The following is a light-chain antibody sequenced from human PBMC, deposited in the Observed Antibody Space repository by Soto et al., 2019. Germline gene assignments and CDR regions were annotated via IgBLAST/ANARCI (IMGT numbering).Light chain of an antibody. V-gene: IGKV1-27*01. CDR2: AAS. J-gene: IGKJ5*01. CDR3: HKYNSDPIT. Sequence: EIQSNRCPLFLTEYRGDRVTXTCRAIQGIRNYLAWYEQGPGKGPNLLIYAASTLQSGVPSRSSSNRSRTDFTLTIHSLQPEDIATYYCHKYNSDPITLGQGTWMKIK. CDR1: QGIRNY.